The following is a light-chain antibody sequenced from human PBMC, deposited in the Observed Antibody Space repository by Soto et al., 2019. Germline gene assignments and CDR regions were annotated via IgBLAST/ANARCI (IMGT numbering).Light chain of an antibody. CDR3: SSYGSTSARYV. V-gene: IGLV2-14*01. J-gene: IGLJ1*01. CDR2: EVR. CDR1: SSDVGAYNY. Sequence: QSALAQPASVSGSPGQSITISCTGTSSDVGAYNYVSWYQQHPGKAPKLMIYEVRGRPSGVSNRFSGSKSGNTASLTISGLQGEDEGDYFCSSYGSTSARYVFGTGTKLTVL.